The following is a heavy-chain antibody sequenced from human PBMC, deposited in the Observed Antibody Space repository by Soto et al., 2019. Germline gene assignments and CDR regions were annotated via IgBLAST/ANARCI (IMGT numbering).Heavy chain of an antibody. CDR3: TTRIGTYYYGSGSYYTFDY. V-gene: IGHV3-15*01. CDR1: GFTFSNAW. D-gene: IGHD3-10*01. Sequence: GGSLRLSCAASGFTFSNAWMSWVRQAPGKGLEWVGRIKSKTDGGTTDYAAPVKGRFTISRDDSKNTLYLQMNSLKTEDTAVYYCTTRIGTYYYGSGSYYTFDYWGQGTLVTVSS. J-gene: IGHJ4*02. CDR2: IKSKTDGGTT.